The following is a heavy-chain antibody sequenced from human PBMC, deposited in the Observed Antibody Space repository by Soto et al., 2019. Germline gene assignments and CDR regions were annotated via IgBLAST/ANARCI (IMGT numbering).Heavy chain of an antibody. Sequence: SETLSLTCAVYGRTFSGYYWSWIRQPPGKGLEWIGEINHSGSTNYNPSLKSRVTISVDTSKNQFSLKLSSVTAADTAVYYCARGEYCSGGRCSPEFDSWGQGNVVPVSS. J-gene: IGHJ4*02. V-gene: IGHV4-34*01. CDR1: GRTFSGYY. CDR3: ARGEYCSGGRCSPEFDS. CDR2: INHSGST. D-gene: IGHD2-15*01.